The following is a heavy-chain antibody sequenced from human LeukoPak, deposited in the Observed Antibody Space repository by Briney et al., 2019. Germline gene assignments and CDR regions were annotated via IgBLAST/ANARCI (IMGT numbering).Heavy chain of an antibody. Sequence: SQTLSLTCTVSGGSISSGGYYWSWIRQHPGKGLEWIGYIYYSGSTYYNPSLKSRVTISVDTSKNQFSLKLSSVTAADTAVYYCARGSYDILTSYPPDYWGQGTLVTVSS. D-gene: IGHD3-9*01. CDR1: GGSISSGGYY. CDR2: IYYSGST. J-gene: IGHJ4*02. CDR3: ARGSYDILTSYPPDY. V-gene: IGHV4-31*03.